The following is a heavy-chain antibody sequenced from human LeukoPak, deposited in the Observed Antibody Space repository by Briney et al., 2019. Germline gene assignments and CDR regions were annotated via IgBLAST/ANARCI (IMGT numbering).Heavy chain of an antibody. CDR2: ISSSGSTI. D-gene: IGHD2-21*01. CDR1: GFTFSSYE. CDR3: ARGSRRYCDY. V-gene: IGHV3-48*03. J-gene: IGHJ4*02. Sequence: GGSLRLSCAASGFTFSSYEMNWVRQAPGKGREWVSYISSSGSTIYYADSVKGRFTVSRDNAKNSLYLQMNSLRAEDTAVYYCARGSRRYCDYWGQGNLVTVSS.